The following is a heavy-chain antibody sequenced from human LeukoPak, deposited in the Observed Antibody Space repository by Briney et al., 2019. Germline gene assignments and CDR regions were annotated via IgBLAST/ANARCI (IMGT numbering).Heavy chain of an antibody. Sequence: GGSLRLSCAASGFTFSSYGMHWVRQAPGKGLEWVAFIRYDGSNKYYADSVKGRFTISRDNSKHTLYLQMNSLRAEDTAVYYCAKKATVTTSSTYYFDYWGQGTLVTVSS. CDR1: GFTFSSYG. CDR2: IRYDGSNK. V-gene: IGHV3-30*02. CDR3: AKKATVTTSSTYYFDY. D-gene: IGHD4-17*01. J-gene: IGHJ4*02.